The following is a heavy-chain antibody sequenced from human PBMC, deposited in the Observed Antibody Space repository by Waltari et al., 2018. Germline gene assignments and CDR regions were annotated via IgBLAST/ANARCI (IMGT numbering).Heavy chain of an antibody. V-gene: IGHV5-51*01. J-gene: IGHJ3*02. CDR3: ARHSYDILTGYYDAFDI. D-gene: IGHD3-9*01. Sequence: EVQLVQSGAEVKKPGESLKISCKGSGYSFTSYWIGWVRQMPGKGLEWMGINYPGDSDTRYSPSFQGQVTISADKSISTAYLQWSSLKASDTAMYYCARHSYDILTGYYDAFDIWGQGTMVTVSS. CDR2: NYPGDSDT. CDR1: GYSFTSYW.